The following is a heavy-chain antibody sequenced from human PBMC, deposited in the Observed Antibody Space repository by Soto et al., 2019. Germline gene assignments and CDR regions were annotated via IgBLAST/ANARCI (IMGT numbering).Heavy chain of an antibody. V-gene: IGHV1-8*01. CDR2: MNPNSGNT. Sequence: QVQLVQSGAEVKKPGASVKVSCKASGYTFTSYDINWVRQATGQGLEWMGWMNPNSGNTGYAQKFQGRVTMTRNTSISTADMGLSSLRSEDTAVYYCARGLGYCSGGSCYSGTSGFDYLGQGPLVTVSS. CDR1: GYTFTSYD. D-gene: IGHD2-15*01. J-gene: IGHJ4*02. CDR3: ARGLGYCSGGSCYSGTSGFDY.